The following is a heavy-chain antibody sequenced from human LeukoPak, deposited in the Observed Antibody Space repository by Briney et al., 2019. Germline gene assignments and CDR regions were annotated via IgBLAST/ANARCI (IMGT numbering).Heavy chain of an antibody. CDR1: GGSISSSSYY. D-gene: IGHD3-22*01. Sequence: SETLSLTCTVSGGSISSSSYYWGWIRQPPGKGLEWIGSIYYSGSTYYNPSLKSRVTISVDTSKNQFSLKLSSVTAADTAVYYCARDGYYYDSSGYPRLDYWGQGTPVTVSS. V-gene: IGHV4-39*07. CDR3: ARDGYYYDSSGYPRLDY. CDR2: IYYSGST. J-gene: IGHJ4*02.